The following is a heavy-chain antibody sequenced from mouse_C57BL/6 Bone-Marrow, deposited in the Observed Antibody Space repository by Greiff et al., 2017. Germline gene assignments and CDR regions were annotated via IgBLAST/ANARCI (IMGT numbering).Heavy chain of an antibody. D-gene: IGHD1-1*01. Sequence: DVMLVESGGGLVKPGGSLKLSCAASGFTFSSYTMSWVRQTPEQRLQWVAAISGGGGNTYYPDSVKGRFTITRDNDKNILYLQMSSLGSEDTALYYCSRQVTTVLATKYFDVWGTGTTVTVSS. CDR3: SRQVTTVLATKYFDV. CDR2: ISGGGGNT. V-gene: IGHV5-9*01. CDR1: GFTFSSYT. J-gene: IGHJ1*03.